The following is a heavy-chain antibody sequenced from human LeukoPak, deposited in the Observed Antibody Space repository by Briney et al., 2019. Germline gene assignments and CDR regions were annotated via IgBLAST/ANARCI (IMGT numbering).Heavy chain of an antibody. CDR1: GFTFSSCG. J-gene: IGHJ4*02. D-gene: IGHD6-13*01. CDR2: IW. Sequence: PGRSLRLSCAASGFTFSSCGMHWVRQAPGKGLEWVAVIWSDSVKGRFTISRDNSKNTLYLQMNSLRAEDTAVYYCARSPGIAAAGTGPEDYWGQGTLVTVSS. CDR3: ARSPGIAAAGTGPEDY. V-gene: IGHV3-33*01.